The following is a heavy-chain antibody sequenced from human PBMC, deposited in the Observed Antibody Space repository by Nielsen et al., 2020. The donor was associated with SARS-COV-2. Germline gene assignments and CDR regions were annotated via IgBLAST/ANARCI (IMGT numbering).Heavy chain of an antibody. Sequence: SVKVSCKASGYTFTSYYMHWVRQALGQGLEWMGIINPSGGSTSYAQKFQGRVTMTRDTSTSTVYMELSSLRSEDTAVYYCARAPPLGVVNRAPFDYWGQGTLVTVSS. J-gene: IGHJ4*02. CDR1: GYTFTSYY. D-gene: IGHD3-3*01. CDR2: INPSGGST. V-gene: IGHV1-46*01. CDR3: ARAPPLGVVNRAPFDY.